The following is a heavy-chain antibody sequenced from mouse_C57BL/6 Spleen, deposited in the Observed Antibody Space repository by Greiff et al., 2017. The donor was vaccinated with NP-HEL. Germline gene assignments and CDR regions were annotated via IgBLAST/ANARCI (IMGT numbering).Heavy chain of an antibody. CDR1: GFTFSSYT. D-gene: IGHD1-1*01. J-gene: IGHJ3*01. CDR2: ISGGGGNT. V-gene: IGHV5-9*01. Sequence: EVQRVESGGGLVKPGGSLKLSCAASGFTFSSYTMSWVRQTPEKRLEWVATISGGGGNTYYPDSVKGRFTISRDNAKNTLYLQMSSLRSEDTALYYCASPGYYGSLFAYWGQGTLVTVSA. CDR3: ASPGYYGSLFAY.